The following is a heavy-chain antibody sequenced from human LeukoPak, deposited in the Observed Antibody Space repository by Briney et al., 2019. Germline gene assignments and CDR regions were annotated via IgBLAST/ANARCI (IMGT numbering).Heavy chain of an antibody. Sequence: ASVKVSCKASGYTFTGYYMHWARQAPGQGLEWMGWINPNSGGTNYAQKFQGRVTMTRDTSISTAYMELSRLRSDDTAVYYCARIRITMVRGVTDAFDIWGQGTMVTVSS. V-gene: IGHV1-2*02. D-gene: IGHD3-10*01. CDR2: INPNSGGT. CDR3: ARIRITMVRGVTDAFDI. CDR1: GYTFTGYY. J-gene: IGHJ3*02.